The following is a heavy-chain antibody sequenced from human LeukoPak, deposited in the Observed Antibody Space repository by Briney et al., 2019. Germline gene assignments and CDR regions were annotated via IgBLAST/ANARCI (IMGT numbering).Heavy chain of an antibody. CDR2: MYHSGTT. V-gene: IGHV4-61*02. CDR3: ARERYHGYSYGFVLDS. J-gene: IGHJ4*02. CDR1: GDSIDNPTLY. D-gene: IGHD5-18*01. Sequence: SETLSLTCAVSGDSIDNPTLYWSWIRQPAGKGLEWLGRMYHSGTTNYNSPLYNPSLSSRVTMSVDGAKNQFSLRLKSVTTADTAIDFCARERYHGYSYGFVLDSWGQGSLVTVSS.